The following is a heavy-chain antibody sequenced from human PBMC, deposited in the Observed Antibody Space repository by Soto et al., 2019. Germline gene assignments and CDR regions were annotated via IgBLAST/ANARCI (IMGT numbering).Heavy chain of an antibody. Sequence: GGSLRLSCAASGFTFSSYGMHWVRQAPGKGLEWVAVIWYDGSSKYYADSVKGRFTISRDNSKNTVYLQMNSLRAGDTAVYYCARAATVTTDPYYYYGMDVWGQGTTVTVSS. J-gene: IGHJ6*02. V-gene: IGHV3-33*01. CDR3: ARAATVTTDPYYYYGMDV. CDR2: IWYDGSSK. D-gene: IGHD4-17*01. CDR1: GFTFSSYG.